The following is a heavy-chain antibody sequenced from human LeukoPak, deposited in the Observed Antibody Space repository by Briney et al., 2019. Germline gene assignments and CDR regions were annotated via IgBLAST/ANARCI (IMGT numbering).Heavy chain of an antibody. Sequence: GGSLRLSCAASVFTFSSYSMNWVRQAPGKGREWVSSISSSRSYIYYADSVKGRFTISRDNAKNSLYLQMNSLRAEDTAVYYCARDKGRIAAAGKYVPYYFDYWGQGTLVTVSS. CDR3: ARDKGRIAAAGKYVPYYFDY. V-gene: IGHV3-21*01. CDR2: ISSSRSYI. CDR1: VFTFSSYS. D-gene: IGHD6-13*01. J-gene: IGHJ4*02.